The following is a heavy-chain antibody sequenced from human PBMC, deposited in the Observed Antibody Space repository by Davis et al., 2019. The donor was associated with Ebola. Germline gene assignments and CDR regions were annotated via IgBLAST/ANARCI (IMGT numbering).Heavy chain of an antibody. CDR2: VRSKANFYET. J-gene: IGHJ1*01. CDR1: GLTFTDSA. V-gene: IGHV3-73*01. Sequence: PGGSLRLSCVASGLTFTDSAIHWVRQAPGKGLEWVGRVRSKANFYETSYGASVRGRFIISRDDSKKMAYLQMNSLKTEDTAVYYCAPMTRSLQHGGIEYFQHWGQGTLVTVSS. D-gene: IGHD3-9*01. CDR3: APMTRSLQHGGIEYFQH.